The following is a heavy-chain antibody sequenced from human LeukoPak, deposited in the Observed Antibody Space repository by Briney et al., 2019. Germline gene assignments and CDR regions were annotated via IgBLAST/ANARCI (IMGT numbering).Heavy chain of an antibody. D-gene: IGHD6-13*01. CDR1: GFTFSSYS. J-gene: IGHJ4*02. CDR2: ISSSSGYI. V-gene: IGHV3-21*01. Sequence: GGSLRLSCAASGFTFSSYSMNWARQAPGKGLEWVSSISSSSGYIYYADSVKGRFTISRDNAKNSLYLQMNSLRAEDTAVYYCAGGIAAAGYIDYWGQGTLVTVSS. CDR3: AGGIAAAGYIDY.